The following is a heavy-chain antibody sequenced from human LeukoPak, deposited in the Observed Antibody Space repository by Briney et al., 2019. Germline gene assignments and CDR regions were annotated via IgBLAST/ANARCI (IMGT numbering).Heavy chain of an antibody. J-gene: IGHJ4*02. V-gene: IGHV3-53*01. CDR2: LYIGGNT. D-gene: IGHD5-18*01. Sequence: GSLRLSCAASGFTFSNAWMNWVRQAPGKGLEWVSALYIGGNTYYADSVRGRFTISRDNSKNTLYLQMNSLRAEDTAIYYCTTAAGYNYGQYWGQGTLVTVSS. CDR1: GFTFSNAW. CDR3: TTAAGYNYGQY.